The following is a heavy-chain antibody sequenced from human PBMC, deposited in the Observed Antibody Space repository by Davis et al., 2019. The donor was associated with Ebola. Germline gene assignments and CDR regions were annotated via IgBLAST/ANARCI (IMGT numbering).Heavy chain of an antibody. CDR1: GDSVSGHSGA. J-gene: IGHJ6*04. CDR2: TYYTSKWYN. D-gene: IGHD5-18*01. Sequence: HSQTLSLTCAISGDSVSGHSGAWNWIRQSPSRGLEWLGRTYYTSKWYNDYAESVRSRITVNADTSKNQLSLQLNSVTPEDTALYYCARGWLRTGLDVWGEGTTVTVSS. CDR3: ARGWLRTGLDV. V-gene: IGHV6-1*01.